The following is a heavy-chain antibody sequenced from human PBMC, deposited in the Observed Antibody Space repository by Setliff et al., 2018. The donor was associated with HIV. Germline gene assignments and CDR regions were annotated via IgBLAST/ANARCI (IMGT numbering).Heavy chain of an antibody. CDR1: GDSIRNNYW. J-gene: IGHJ4*02. Sequence: PSETLSLTCTVSGDSIRNNYWWNWVRQAPGKGLEWIGEILGSTNYNPSLKSRVTFSIDRSKNQISLQLTSVTATDTALYYCARISDLGMTLNQPYLDNWGQGTLVTVSS. CDR3: ARISDLGMTLNQPYLDN. V-gene: IGHV4-4*02. CDR2: ILGST. D-gene: IGHD1-20*01.